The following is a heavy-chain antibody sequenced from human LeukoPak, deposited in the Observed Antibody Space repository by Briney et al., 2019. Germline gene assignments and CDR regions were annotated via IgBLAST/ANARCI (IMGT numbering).Heavy chain of an antibody. CDR2: IIPIFGTA. V-gene: IGHV1-69*05. CDR3: ARDLATFPSLTHQFDY. D-gene: IGHD2-2*01. Sequence: SVKVSCKASGGTFSSYAISWVRQAPGQGVEWRGGIIPIFGTANYAQKFQGRVTITTDESTTTAYLELSSLTSEDTAVYYCARDLATFPSLTHQFDYWGQGTLVTVSS. CDR1: GGTFSSYA. J-gene: IGHJ4*02.